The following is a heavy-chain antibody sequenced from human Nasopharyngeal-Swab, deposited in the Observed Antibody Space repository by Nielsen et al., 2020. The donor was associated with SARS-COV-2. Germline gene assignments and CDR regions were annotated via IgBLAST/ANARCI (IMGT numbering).Heavy chain of an antibody. CDR3: ARDRESSGYYQTFDY. D-gene: IGHD3-22*01. CDR2: IYYTGNT. J-gene: IGHJ4*02. CDR1: GGSIRSSSYY. Sequence: GSLRLSCTVSGGSIRSSSYYWGWIRQPPGKGLEWIGSIYYTGNTYYNPSLKSRPTMLIDTSNNQFSLKLNSVTAADTAVYYCARDRESSGYYQTFDYWGQGTLVTVSS. V-gene: IGHV4-39*07.